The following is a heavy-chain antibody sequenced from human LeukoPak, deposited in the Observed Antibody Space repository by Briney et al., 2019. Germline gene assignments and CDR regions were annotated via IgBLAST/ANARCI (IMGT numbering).Heavy chain of an antibody. CDR3: ASRSSTSSPPYYYYGMDV. J-gene: IGHJ6*02. CDR1: GGTFSSYA. CDR2: IIPIFGTA. V-gene: IGHV1-69*13. D-gene: IGHD2-2*01. Sequence: ASVKVSCKASGGTFSSYAISWVRQAPGQGLEWMGGIIPIFGTANYAQKFQGRVTITADESTSTAYMELCSLRSEDTAVYYCASRSSTSSPPYYYYGMDVWGQGTTVTVSS.